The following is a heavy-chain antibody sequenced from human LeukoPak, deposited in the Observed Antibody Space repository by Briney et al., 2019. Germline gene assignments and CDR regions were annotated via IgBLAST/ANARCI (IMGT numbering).Heavy chain of an antibody. J-gene: IGHJ1*01. D-gene: IGHD3-22*01. CDR1: GFTFSSYS. CDR3: AREDYYDSSGYPTTGHFQH. CDR2: ISSSSSTI. Sequence: PGGSLRLSCAASGFTFSSYSMNWVRQAPGKGLEWVSYISSSSSTIYYADSVKGRFTISRDNAKNSLYLQMNSLRAEDTAVYYCAREDYYDSSGYPTTGHFQHWGQGTLVTVSS. V-gene: IGHV3-48*04.